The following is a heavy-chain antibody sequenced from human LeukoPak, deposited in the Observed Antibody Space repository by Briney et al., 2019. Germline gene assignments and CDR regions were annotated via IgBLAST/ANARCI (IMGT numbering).Heavy chain of an antibody. Sequence: SETLSLSCTVSGASISNSRDYWGWIRQPPGKGLEWIGSIFFSGSTYYNPSLKSRAAISVDSSKNQFSLKLSSVTAADTAFYYCARHVEIAVAGPIEYRGQGTLVPVSS. D-gene: IGHD6-19*01. CDR2: IFFSGST. V-gene: IGHV4-39*01. CDR3: ARHVEIAVAGPIEY. CDR1: GASISNSRDY. J-gene: IGHJ4*02.